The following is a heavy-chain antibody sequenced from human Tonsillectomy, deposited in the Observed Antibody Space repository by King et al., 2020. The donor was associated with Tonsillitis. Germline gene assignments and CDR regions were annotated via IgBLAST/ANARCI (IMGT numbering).Heavy chain of an antibody. J-gene: IGHJ3*02. CDR2: IWYDGSNK. V-gene: IGHV3-33*08. D-gene: IGHD6-19*01. CDR3: ARDWRRAVAASGAFDI. CDR1: GFTFSSYG. Sequence: VQLVESGGGVVQPGRSLRLSCAAFGFTFSSYGMPRVRPAPGNGLEWGAVIWYDGSNKYYADSVKGRVTISRYNSKNTLYLQMNSLRAEDTAVYYCARDWRRAVAASGAFDIWGQGTMVTVSS.